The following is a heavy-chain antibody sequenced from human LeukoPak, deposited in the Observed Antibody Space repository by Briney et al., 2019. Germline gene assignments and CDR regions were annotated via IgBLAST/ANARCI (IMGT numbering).Heavy chain of an antibody. CDR2: IYYSGST. CDR1: GGSVSSGSYH. V-gene: IGHV4-61*01. CDR3: ARDGTIFGVPDYMDV. D-gene: IGHD3-3*01. J-gene: IGHJ6*03. Sequence: PSETLSLTCTVSGGSVSSGSYHWSWIRQPPGKGLEWIGYIYYSGSTNYNPSLKSRVTISVDTSKNQFSLKLSSVTAADTAVYYCARDGTIFGVPDYMDVWGKGTTVTVSS.